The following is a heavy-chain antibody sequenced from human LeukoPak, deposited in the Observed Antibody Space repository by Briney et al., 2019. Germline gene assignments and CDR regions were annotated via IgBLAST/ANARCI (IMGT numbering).Heavy chain of an antibody. CDR2: INPSGDST. J-gene: IGHJ4*02. CDR3: ARDGGPRSDFDY. D-gene: IGHD1-26*01. V-gene: IGHV1-46*01. Sequence: ASVNVSCKASGYTFTIYAIHWVRQAPGQGLEWMGIINPSGDSTTYAQTFQGRITMTRDTSTSTVYMGLSSLRSEDTAVYYCARDGGPRSDFDYWGQGTLVTVSS. CDR1: GYTFTIYA.